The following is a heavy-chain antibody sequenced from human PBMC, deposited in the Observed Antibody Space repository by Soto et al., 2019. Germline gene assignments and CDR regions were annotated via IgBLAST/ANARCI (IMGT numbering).Heavy chain of an antibody. Sequence: PGGSLRLSCAASGFTFSIYSMNWVRQAPGKGLEWVAVISYDGSNKYYADSVKGRFTISRDNSKNTLYLQMNSLRAEDTAVYYCASPTSGYDHYWGQGTLVTVSS. CDR2: ISYDGSNK. CDR3: ASPTSGYDHY. J-gene: IGHJ4*02. D-gene: IGHD5-12*01. V-gene: IGHV3-30*03. CDR1: GFTFSIYS.